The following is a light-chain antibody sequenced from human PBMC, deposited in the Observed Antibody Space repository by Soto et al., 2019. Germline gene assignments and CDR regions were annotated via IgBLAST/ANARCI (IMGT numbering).Light chain of an antibody. CDR3: SSYTTSGTLVV. Sequence: ALTQPASVSGSPGQSITISCPGTSSDAGGYNYVSWYQQHPGKAPKLMIYDVSNRPSGVSNRFSGSKSGNTASLPISGLQAEDEADYYCSSYTTSGTLVVFGGGTKLTVL. J-gene: IGLJ2*01. CDR2: DVS. V-gene: IGLV2-14*01. CDR1: SSDAGGYNY.